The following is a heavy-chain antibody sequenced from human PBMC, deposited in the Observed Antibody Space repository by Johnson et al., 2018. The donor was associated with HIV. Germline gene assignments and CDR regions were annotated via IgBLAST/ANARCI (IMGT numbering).Heavy chain of an antibody. Sequence: VPLVESGGGVVQPGGSLRLSCAASGFTFSSYDMHWVRQATGKGLEWVSAIGTAGDTYYPGSVKGRFTISRENAKNSLYLQMNSLRAGDTAVYYCARAYGIAAAGTSGAFDIWGQGTMVTVSS. CDR2: IGTAGDT. CDR1: GFTFSSYD. D-gene: IGHD6-13*01. J-gene: IGHJ3*02. CDR3: ARAYGIAAAGTSGAFDI. V-gene: IGHV3-13*01.